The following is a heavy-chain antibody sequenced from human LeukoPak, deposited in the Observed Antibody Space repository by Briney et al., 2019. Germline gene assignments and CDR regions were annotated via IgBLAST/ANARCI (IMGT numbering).Heavy chain of an antibody. CDR1: GGSISSYY. D-gene: IGHD2-8*01. V-gene: IGHV4-59*01. Sequence: SETLSLTCTVSGGSISSYYWSWIRQPPGKGLEWIGYIYYSGSTNYNPSLKSRVTISVDTSKNQFSLKLSSVTAADTAVYYCARDRAYCTNGVCYKYFDCWGQGTLVTVSS. CDR3: ARDRAYCTNGVCYKYFDC. CDR2: IYYSGST. J-gene: IGHJ4*02.